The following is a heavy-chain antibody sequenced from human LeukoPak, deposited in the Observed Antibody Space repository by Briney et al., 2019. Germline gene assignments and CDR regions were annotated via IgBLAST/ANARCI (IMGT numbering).Heavy chain of an antibody. J-gene: IGHJ4*02. CDR1: GFTFSSYS. V-gene: IGHV3-21*04. CDR2: ISSSSSYI. Sequence: GGSLRLSCAASGFTFSSYSMNWVRQAPGKGLEWVSSISSSSSYIYYADSVKGRFTISRDNAKNSLYLQMNSLRAEDTAVYYCAREGRYYDSSGYINVWGQGTLVTVSS. D-gene: IGHD3-22*01. CDR3: AREGRYYDSSGYINV.